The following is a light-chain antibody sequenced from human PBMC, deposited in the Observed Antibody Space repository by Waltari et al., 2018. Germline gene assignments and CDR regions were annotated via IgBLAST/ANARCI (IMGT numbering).Light chain of an antibody. J-gene: IGLJ2*01. V-gene: IGLV3-1*01. Sequence: SYELNQPPSVSVSPGQTASITCSGDQLRNKYVSWYHQRPGQSPVLLIYQDTKRPSGIPERISGSNSDDTATLTISGTQAIDEADYYCQVWDVSSMIFGGGTKLTVL. CDR3: QVWDVSSMI. CDR1: QLRNKY. CDR2: QDT.